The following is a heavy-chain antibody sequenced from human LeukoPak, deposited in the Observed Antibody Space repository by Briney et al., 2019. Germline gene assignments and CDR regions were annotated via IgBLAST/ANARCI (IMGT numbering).Heavy chain of an antibody. CDR3: AKDKSYYYDSGSYGLDY. V-gene: IGHV3-23*01. J-gene: IGHJ4*02. CDR1: GLTLSFYA. CDR2: ISGSGGST. Sequence: GGSLRLSCAASGLTLSFYAMTWVRQAPGKGLEWVSGISGSGGSTNYADSVKGRFTISRDNSKNTLYLQMNSLRAEDAAVYYCAKDKSYYYDSGSYGLDYWGQGTLVTVSS. D-gene: IGHD3-10*01.